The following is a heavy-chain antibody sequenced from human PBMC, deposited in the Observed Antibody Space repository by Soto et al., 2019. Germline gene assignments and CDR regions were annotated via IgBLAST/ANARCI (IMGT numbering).Heavy chain of an antibody. CDR2: ISYDGSNK. Sequence: VGSLRLSCAASGFTFSSYSMNWVRQAPGKGLEWVAVISYDGSNKYYADSVKGRFTISRGNSKNTLYLQMNSLRAEDTAVYYCAKDSTVVVTAIGSWYFDLWGRGTLVTVS. CDR3: AKDSTVVVTAIGSWYFDL. J-gene: IGHJ2*01. D-gene: IGHD2-21*02. CDR1: GFTFSSYS. V-gene: IGHV3-30*18.